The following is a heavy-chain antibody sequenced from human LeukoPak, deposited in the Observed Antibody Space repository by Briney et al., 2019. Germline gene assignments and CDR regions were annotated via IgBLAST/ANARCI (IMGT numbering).Heavy chain of an antibody. J-gene: IGHJ4*02. Sequence: PSETLFVTCTASGGSISSYYWSWMRQPAGKGLEWIGRIHTTGGTRYNHPLKSRITMSIDASKNQFSLKLSSVTAADTAVYYCARDLALGYCPSSSCSSPLFDYWGQGTLVTVSS. CDR1: GGSISSYY. D-gene: IGHD2-2*01. CDR2: IHTTGGT. CDR3: ARDLALGYCPSSSCSSPLFDY. V-gene: IGHV4-4*07.